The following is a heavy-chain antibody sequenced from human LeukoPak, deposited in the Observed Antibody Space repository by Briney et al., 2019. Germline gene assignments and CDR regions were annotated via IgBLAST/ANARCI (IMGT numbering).Heavy chain of an antibody. Sequence: GGSLRLSCAASGFTFYNYAMSWVRQAPGKGLEWVSTISDSGGSTYYADSVKGRFTISRDNSKNTLYLQMNSLRAEDTAVYYCAKGTLYYGSGSYPRYWGQGTLVTVSS. J-gene: IGHJ4*02. CDR3: AKGTLYYGSGSYPRY. CDR1: GFTFYNYA. D-gene: IGHD3-10*01. V-gene: IGHV3-23*01. CDR2: ISDSGGST.